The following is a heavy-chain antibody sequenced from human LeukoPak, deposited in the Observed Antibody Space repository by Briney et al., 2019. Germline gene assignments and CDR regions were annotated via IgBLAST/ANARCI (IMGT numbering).Heavy chain of an antibody. CDR1: GFTLSDYY. D-gene: IGHD3-16*01. Sequence: GGSLRLSCAASGFTLSDYYISWIRQAPGRGLEWVSYISTSGTNIYYADSVKGRFTVSRDNAKNSLFLQMNSLRAEDTAVYYCARGHYGLGYWGQGSLVTVSS. CDR2: ISTSGTNI. V-gene: IGHV3-11*04. CDR3: ARGHYGLGY. J-gene: IGHJ4*02.